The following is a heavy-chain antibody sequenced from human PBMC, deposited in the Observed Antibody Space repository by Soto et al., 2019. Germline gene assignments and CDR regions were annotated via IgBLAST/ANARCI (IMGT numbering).Heavy chain of an antibody. V-gene: IGHV3-30-3*01. J-gene: IGHJ1*01. CDR3: ARDRYSGSYYSGYFQH. CDR1: GFTFSSYA. D-gene: IGHD1-26*01. CDR2: ISYDGSNK. Sequence: GVSLRLPCAASGFTFSSYAMRRVRQAPGKGLEWVAVISYDGSNKYYADSVKGRFTISRDNSKNTLYLQMNSLRAEDTAVYYCARDRYSGSYYSGYFQHWGQGTLVTVSS.